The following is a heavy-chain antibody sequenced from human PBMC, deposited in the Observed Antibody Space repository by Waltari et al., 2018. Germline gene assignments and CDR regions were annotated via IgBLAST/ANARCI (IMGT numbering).Heavy chain of an antibody. V-gene: IGHV3-7*01. CDR2: INQDGRDK. CDR3: ARDVPNGYFDY. CDR1: GFTFKNYW. J-gene: IGHJ4*02. D-gene: IGHD1-1*01. Sequence: EVHLVQSGGGLIQPGGSLRLSCGVSGFTFKNYWMTWVRKAPGKGLEWVANINQDGRDKNYVDSVEGRFTISRDNAQNSVYLQMNSLRAEDTAVYYCARDVPNGYFDYWGSGTLVTVSS.